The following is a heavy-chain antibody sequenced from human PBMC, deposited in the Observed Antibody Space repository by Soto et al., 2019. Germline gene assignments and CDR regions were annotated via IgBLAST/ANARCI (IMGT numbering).Heavy chain of an antibody. J-gene: IGHJ4*02. CDR3: ARDKDWAFDY. CDR1: GFTFSTYS. D-gene: IGHD3-9*01. Sequence: EVQLVESGGGLVQPGGSLRLSCAASGFTFSTYSMNWVRQAPGKGLEWISYISSTYEIWYADSVKGRFTISRDNAKNSLYLQMNSLRAEDTALYYCARDKDWAFDYWGQGTLVTVSS. V-gene: IGHV3-48*01. CDR2: ISSTYEI.